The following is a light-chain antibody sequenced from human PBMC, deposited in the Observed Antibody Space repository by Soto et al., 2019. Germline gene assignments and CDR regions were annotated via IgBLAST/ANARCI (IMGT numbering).Light chain of an antibody. V-gene: IGLV2-14*03. Sequence: QSVLTQPASVSGSPGQSITISCAGTSSDIGGSNYVSWYQQHPGKAPKLMIYGVSNRPSGVSNRFSGSKSGNTASLTISGLQAEDEADYFCYSSRSSSSTLYVFGTGTKLTVL. CDR1: SSDIGGSNY. CDR3: YSSRSSSSTLYV. J-gene: IGLJ1*01. CDR2: GVS.